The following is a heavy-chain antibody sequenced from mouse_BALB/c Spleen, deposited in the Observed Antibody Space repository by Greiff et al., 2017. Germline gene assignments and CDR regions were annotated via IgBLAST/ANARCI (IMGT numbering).Heavy chain of an antibody. V-gene: IGHV5-17*02. Sequence: EVQLVESGGGLVQPGGSRKLSCAASGFTFSSFGMHWVRQAPEKGLEWVAYISSGSSTIYYADTVKGRFTISRDNTKNTLFLQMTSLRSEDTAMYYCARNYGNYFDYWGQGTTLTVSS. J-gene: IGHJ2*01. CDR3: ARNYGNYFDY. CDR2: ISSGSSTI. D-gene: IGHD2-1*01. CDR1: GFTFSSFG.